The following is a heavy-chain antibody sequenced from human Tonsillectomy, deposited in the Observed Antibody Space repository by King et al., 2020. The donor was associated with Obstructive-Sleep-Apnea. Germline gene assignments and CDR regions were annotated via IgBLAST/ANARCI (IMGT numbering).Heavy chain of an antibody. CDR1: GYTLTELS. CDR2: FDPEDGET. CDR3: ATRGIYCSGGSCYYRNWFDP. J-gene: IGHJ5*02. V-gene: IGHV1-24*01. D-gene: IGHD2-15*01. Sequence: QLVQSGAEVKKPGASVKVSCKVSGYTLTELSMHWVRQAPGKGLEWMVGFDPEDGETIYAQKFQARVTMTEETSTDTAYMELSSLRSEDTAVYYCATRGIYCSGGSCYYRNWFDPWGQGTLVTVSS.